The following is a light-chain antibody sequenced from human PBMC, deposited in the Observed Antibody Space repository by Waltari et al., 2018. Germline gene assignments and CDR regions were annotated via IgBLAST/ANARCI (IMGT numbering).Light chain of an antibody. CDR1: NMRNKS. J-gene: IGLJ3*02. Sequence: SFVLTQPPSVSVAPGKTARISSGGKNMRNKSVQWNAQKLGQAPVLVIYYDTDRPSGIPERFSGSNCGNTATLTISRVEAGDEADYYCQVWDHSSDHRGVFGGGTNLTVL. V-gene: IGLV3-21*04. CDR2: YDT. CDR3: QVWDHSSDHRGV.